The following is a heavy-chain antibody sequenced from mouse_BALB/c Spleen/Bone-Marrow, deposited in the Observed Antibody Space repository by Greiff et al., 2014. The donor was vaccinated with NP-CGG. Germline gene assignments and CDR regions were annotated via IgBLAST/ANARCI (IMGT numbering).Heavy chain of an antibody. V-gene: IGHV2-9*02. CDR3: ARTLRLRDYFDY. CDR1: GFSLTSYG. D-gene: IGHD1-2*01. Sequence: VKLVESGPGLVAPSQSLSITCTVSGFSLTSYGVHWVRQPPGKGLEWLGVIWAGGITNYNSALMSRLSISKDNSKSLVFLKMNSLQTDDTAMYYCARTLRLRDYFDYWGQGTTLTVSS. J-gene: IGHJ2*01. CDR2: IWAGGIT.